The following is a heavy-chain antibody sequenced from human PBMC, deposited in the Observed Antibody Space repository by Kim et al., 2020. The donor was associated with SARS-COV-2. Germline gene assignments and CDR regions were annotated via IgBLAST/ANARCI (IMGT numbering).Heavy chain of an antibody. CDR3: ARDHGWYVDY. J-gene: IGHJ4*02. V-gene: IGHV1-2*02. Sequence: GKNYAQKFQGRVTMTRDTSISTAYMELSRLRSDDTAVYYCARDHGWYVDYWGQGTLVTVSS. CDR2: GK. D-gene: IGHD6-19*01.